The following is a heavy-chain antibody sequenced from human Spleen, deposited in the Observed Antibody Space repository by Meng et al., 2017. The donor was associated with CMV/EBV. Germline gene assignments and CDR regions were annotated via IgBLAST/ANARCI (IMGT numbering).Heavy chain of an antibody. CDR1: GYPFSDYY. CDR2: INPNNGDT. Sequence: KVSCKASGYPFSDYYIYWVRQAPGQGLECVGWINPNNGDTYYAQKFQGRVTMTRDTSISTAYMDLNRLTSDDTAVYFCARGEIGTSGNWGQGTLVTVSS. D-gene: IGHD1-7*01. V-gene: IGHV1-2*02. CDR3: ARGEIGTSGN. J-gene: IGHJ4*02.